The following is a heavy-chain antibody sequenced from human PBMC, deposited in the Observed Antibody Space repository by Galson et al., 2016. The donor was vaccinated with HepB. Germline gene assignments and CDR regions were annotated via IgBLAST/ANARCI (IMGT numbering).Heavy chain of an antibody. D-gene: IGHD3-10*01. Sequence: LRLSCAASGFAFRNYRMNWVRQAPGKGLEWVAFISNDGSNTYYAESVTGRFTISRDKSRTTVSLQMNSLRAEDTAVYKCAKGTYFGSGSYYGMDVWGQGTTVTVSS. CDR2: ISNDGSNT. J-gene: IGHJ6*02. CDR1: GFAFRNYR. CDR3: AKGTYFGSGSYYGMDV. V-gene: IGHV3-30*18.